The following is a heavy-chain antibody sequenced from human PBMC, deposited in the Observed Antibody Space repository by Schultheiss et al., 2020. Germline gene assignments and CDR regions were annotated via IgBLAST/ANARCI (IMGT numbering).Heavy chain of an antibody. Sequence: GGSLRLSCAASCAASGFTFSSYWMHWVRQAPGKGLEWVAVISYDGSNKYYADSVKGRFTISRDNSKNTLYLQMNSLRAEDTAVYYCAKDLVDTAMVLYYYYYGMDVWGQGTTVTVSS. J-gene: IGHJ6*02. CDR3: AKDLVDTAMVLYYYYYGMDV. CDR2: ISYDGSNK. D-gene: IGHD5-18*01. CDR1: GFTFSSYW. V-gene: IGHV3-30*18.